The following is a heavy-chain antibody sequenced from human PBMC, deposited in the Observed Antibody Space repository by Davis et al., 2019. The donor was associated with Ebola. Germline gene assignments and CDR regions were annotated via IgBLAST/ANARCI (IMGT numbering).Heavy chain of an antibody. CDR3: ARGPAKSIVATITHYYYGMDV. J-gene: IGHJ6*02. V-gene: IGHV1-69*13. CDR1: GGTFSSYA. CDR2: MNPNSGNT. D-gene: IGHD5-12*01. Sequence: AASVKVSCKASGGTFSSYAISWVRQAPGQGLEWMGWMNPNSGNTGYAQKFQGRVTITADESTSTAYMELSSLRSEDTAVYYCARGPAKSIVATITHYYYGMDVWGQGTTVTVSS.